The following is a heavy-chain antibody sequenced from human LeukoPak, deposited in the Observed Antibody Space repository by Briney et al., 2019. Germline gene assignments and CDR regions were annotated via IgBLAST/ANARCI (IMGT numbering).Heavy chain of an antibody. V-gene: IGHV5-51*01. CDR2: IYPGDSDT. Sequence: GESLKISCKGSGYSFTSYWIGWVRQMPGKGLEWMGIIYPGDSDTRYSPSFQGQVTISADKSISTAYLQWSSLKASDTAMYYCARQGVDYGDYNAFDIWGQGTMVTVSS. D-gene: IGHD4-17*01. J-gene: IGHJ3*02. CDR3: ARQGVDYGDYNAFDI. CDR1: GYSFTSYW.